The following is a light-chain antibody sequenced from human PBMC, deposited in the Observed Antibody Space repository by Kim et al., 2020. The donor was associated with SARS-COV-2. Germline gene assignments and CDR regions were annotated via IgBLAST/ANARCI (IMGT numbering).Light chain of an antibody. CDR1: KLGEKY. CDR3: QAWDNTRV. V-gene: IGLV3-1*01. Sequence: SYELTQPPSVSVSPGQTVTITCSGDKLGEKYSSWYQQQPGQAPVLVIYQDTKRPSGIPERFAGSNSGNTATLTISGAQAMDEADYYCQAWDNTRVFGGGT. CDR2: QDT. J-gene: IGLJ3*02.